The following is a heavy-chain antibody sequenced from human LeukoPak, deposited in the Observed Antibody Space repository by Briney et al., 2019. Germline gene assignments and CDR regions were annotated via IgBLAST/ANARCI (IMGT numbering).Heavy chain of an antibody. Sequence: GGALRLSCAASGFTFSSYSMSWVRQAPGKGLEWVSSISSGSSRSRSYIYYADSEKGRFTISRDNAKNSLYLQMNSLRAEDTAVYYCAREDSGYDFPFDYWGQGTLVTVSS. CDR3: AREDSGYDFPFDY. CDR1: GFTFSSYS. V-gene: IGHV3-21*01. CDR2: ISSGSSRSRSYI. J-gene: IGHJ4*02. D-gene: IGHD5-12*01.